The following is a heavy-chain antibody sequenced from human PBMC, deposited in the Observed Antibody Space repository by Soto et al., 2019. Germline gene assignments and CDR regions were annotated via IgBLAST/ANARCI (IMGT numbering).Heavy chain of an antibody. CDR3: ARDRVSSGWYAHPAPQRDYYYYGMDV. CDR1: GFTFSSYS. D-gene: IGHD6-19*01. V-gene: IGHV3-48*02. Sequence: GGSLRLSCAASGFTFSSYSMNWVRQAPGKGLEWVSYISSSSSTIYYADSVKGRFTISRDNAKNSLYLQMNSLRDEDTAVYYCARDRVSSGWYAHPAPQRDYYYYGMDVWGQGTTVTVSS. J-gene: IGHJ6*02. CDR2: ISSSSSTI.